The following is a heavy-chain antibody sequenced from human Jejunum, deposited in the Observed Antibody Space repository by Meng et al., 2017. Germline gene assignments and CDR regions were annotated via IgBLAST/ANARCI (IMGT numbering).Heavy chain of an antibody. Sequence: ASVKVSCKTSGYTFTSFGISWVRQAPGQGLEWMGWILPYNGNTRYSQKFQDRVTVTTDSSTRTVYMELRGLRNDDTAVYFCARDGVSYTMVRGGRYWGQGTLVTVSS. CDR3: ARDGVSYTMVRGGRY. J-gene: IGHJ4*02. V-gene: IGHV1-18*01. CDR1: GYTFTSFG. D-gene: IGHD3-10*01. CDR2: ILPYNGNT.